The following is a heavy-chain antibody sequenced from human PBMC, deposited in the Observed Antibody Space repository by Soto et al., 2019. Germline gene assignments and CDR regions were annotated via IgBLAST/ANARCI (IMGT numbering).Heavy chain of an antibody. CDR3: ARAYKTSWRPVDY. D-gene: IGHD2-2*01. Sequence: QVQLVQSAAEVKKPGASVKVACKSSGFKFSTYGIGWVRQAPGQGLEWMGWISGDTGDTKYAQKVEGRVIMTTDTSTNTAYMELRGLRSDDTAIYYCARAYKTSWRPVDYWGQGTLVTVSS. V-gene: IGHV1-18*01. J-gene: IGHJ4*02. CDR2: ISGDTGDT. CDR1: GFKFSTYG.